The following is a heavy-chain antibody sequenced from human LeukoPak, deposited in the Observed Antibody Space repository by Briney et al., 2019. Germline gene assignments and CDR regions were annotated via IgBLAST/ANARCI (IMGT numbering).Heavy chain of an antibody. CDR2: ISYDGSNK. V-gene: IGHV3-30*03. D-gene: IGHD2-2*01. CDR3: ARVAGGCSTTTCYEIDP. J-gene: IGHJ5*02. CDR1: GFTFNNYG. Sequence: GKSLRLSCAASGFTFNNYGMHWVRQAPGKGLEWVAVISYDGSNKYYADSVKGRFTISRDNSKNTLYLQMNSLRAEDTALYYCARVAGGCSTTTCYEIDPWGQGTLVTVSS.